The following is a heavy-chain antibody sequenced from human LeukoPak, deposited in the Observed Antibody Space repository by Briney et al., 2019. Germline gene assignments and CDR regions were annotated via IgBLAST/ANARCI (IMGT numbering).Heavy chain of an antibody. D-gene: IGHD3-10*01. CDR1: GFTVSSNY. CDR3: ARGIWFGELSTFDY. V-gene: IGHV3-53*01. Sequence: GGSLRLSCAASGFTVSSNYMSWVRQAPGKGREWVSVIYSGGSTYYADSVKGRFTISRDNSKNTLYLQMNSLRAEDTAVCYCARGIWFGELSTFDYWGQGTLVTVSS. CDR2: IYSGGST. J-gene: IGHJ4*02.